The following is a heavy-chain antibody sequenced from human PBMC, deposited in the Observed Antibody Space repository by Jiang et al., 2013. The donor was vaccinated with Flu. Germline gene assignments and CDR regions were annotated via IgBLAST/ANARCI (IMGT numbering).Heavy chain of an antibody. CDR2: ISYDGSNK. CDR3: AKDQYYGSGSYIDY. J-gene: IGHJ4*02. V-gene: IGHV3-30*18. Sequence: RSLRLSCAASGFTFSSYGMHWVRQAPGKGLEWVAVISYDGSNKYYADSVKGRFTISRDNSKNTLYLQMNSLRAEDTAVYYCAKDQYYGSGSYIDYWGQGTLVTVSS. CDR1: GFTFSSYG. D-gene: IGHD3-10*01.